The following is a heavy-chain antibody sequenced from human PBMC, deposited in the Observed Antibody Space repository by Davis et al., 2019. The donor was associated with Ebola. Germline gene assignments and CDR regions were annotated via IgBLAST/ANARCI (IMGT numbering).Heavy chain of an antibody. J-gene: IGHJ4*02. CDR3: ARATGLDY. Sequence: GGSLRLSCAASGFTFSSYAMHWVRQAPGKGLEWVAVISYDGSNKYYADSVKGRFTISRDNSKNTLYLQMNNLRAEDTAVYYCARATGLDYWGQGTLVTVSS. D-gene: IGHD1-1*01. CDR1: GFTFSSYA. V-gene: IGHV3-30*04. CDR2: ISYDGSNK.